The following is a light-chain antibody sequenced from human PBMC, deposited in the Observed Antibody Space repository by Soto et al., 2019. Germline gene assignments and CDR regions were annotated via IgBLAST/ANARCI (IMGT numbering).Light chain of an antibody. CDR1: QSLSGL. V-gene: IGKV1-5*01. CDR3: QQYSSYWT. CDR2: DAS. J-gene: IGKJ1*01. Sequence: DIQMTQSPSTLSASVGDRVTITCRASQSLSGLLAWYQQKPGKAPKLLIYDASSLESGVPSRFSGSGSGTEFTLTISSLQPDDFANYFGQQYSSYWTFGQGTKVEIK.